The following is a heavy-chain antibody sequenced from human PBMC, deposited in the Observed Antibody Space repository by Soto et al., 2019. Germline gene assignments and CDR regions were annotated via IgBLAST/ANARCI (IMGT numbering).Heavy chain of an antibody. CDR2: INHSGST. Sequence: SETLSLTCAVYGGSFSGYYWSWIRQPPGKGLEWIGEINHSGSTNYNPSLKSRVTISVDTSKNQFSLKLSSVTAADTAVYYCARGRRVYLGELSLYGHYFDYWGQGTLVTVSS. D-gene: IGHD3-16*02. CDR3: ARGRRVYLGELSLYGHYFDY. CDR1: GGSFSGYY. J-gene: IGHJ4*02. V-gene: IGHV4-34*01.